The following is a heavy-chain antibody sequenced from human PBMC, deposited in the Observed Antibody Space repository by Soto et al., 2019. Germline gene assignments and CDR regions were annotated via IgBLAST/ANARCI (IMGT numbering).Heavy chain of an antibody. CDR3: ARGGDIVVVVAATSGNWFDP. D-gene: IGHD2-15*01. J-gene: IGHJ5*02. CDR1: GGSFSGYY. CDR2: INHSGST. Sequence: QVQLQQWGAGLLKPSETLSLTCAVYGGSFSGYYWSWIRQPPGKGLEWIGEINHSGSTNYNPSLKSQVTISVDPSKNQFSLKLSSVTAADTAVYYCARGGDIVVVVAATSGNWFDPWGQGTLVTVSS. V-gene: IGHV4-34*01.